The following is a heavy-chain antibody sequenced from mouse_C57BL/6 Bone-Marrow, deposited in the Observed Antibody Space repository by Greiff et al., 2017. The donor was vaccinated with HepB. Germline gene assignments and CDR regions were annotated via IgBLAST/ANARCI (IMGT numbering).Heavy chain of an antibody. J-gene: IGHJ2*01. CDR1: GFTFSDYY. CDR3: ARHDGYYGDY. Sequence: DVMLVESGGGLVQPGGSLKLSCAASGFTFSDYYMYWVRQTPEKRLEWVAYISNGGGSTYYPDTVKGRFTISRDNAKNTLYLQMSRLKSEDTAMYYCARHDGYYGDYWGQGTTLTVSS. V-gene: IGHV5-12*01. CDR2: ISNGGGST. D-gene: IGHD2-3*01.